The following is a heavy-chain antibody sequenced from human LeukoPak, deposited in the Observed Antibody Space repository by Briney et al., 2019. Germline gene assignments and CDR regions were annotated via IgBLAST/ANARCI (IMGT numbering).Heavy chain of an antibody. Sequence: GGSLRLSCAASGFTFSSYWMSWVRQAPRKGLEWVANIKQDGSEKYYVDSVKGRFTISRDNAKNSLYLQMNSLRAEDTAVYYCARKVSISKLGFDYWGQGTLVTVS. V-gene: IGHV3-7*01. CDR1: GFTFSSYW. CDR3: ARKVSISKLGFDY. CDR2: IKQDGSEK. D-gene: IGHD2-8*01. J-gene: IGHJ4*02.